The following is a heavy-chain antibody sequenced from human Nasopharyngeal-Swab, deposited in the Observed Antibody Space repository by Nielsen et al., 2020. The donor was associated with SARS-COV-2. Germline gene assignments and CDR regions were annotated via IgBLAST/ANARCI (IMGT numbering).Heavy chain of an antibody. V-gene: IGHV4-4*02. Sequence: SETLSLTCAVSGGSVSSNDWWTWVRQSPGKGLEWIGEVSHSGSINYKPSLKSRVTLSMDKSKRQFSLRLTSVSAADTAVYFCARGDLVVVPSPILGLGPFFYYFYLDVWGKGTTVTVSS. CDR1: GGSVSSNDW. J-gene: IGHJ6*03. CDR3: ARGDLVVVPSPILGLGPFFYYFYLDV. D-gene: IGHD2-2*01. CDR2: VSHSGSI.